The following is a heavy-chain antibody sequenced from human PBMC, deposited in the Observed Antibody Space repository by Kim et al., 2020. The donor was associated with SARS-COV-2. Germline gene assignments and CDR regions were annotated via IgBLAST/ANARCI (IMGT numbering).Heavy chain of an antibody. Sequence: SETLSLTCTVSGGSISSYYWSWIRQPPGKGLEWIGYIYYSGSTNYNPSLKSRVTISVDTSKNQFSLKLSSVTAADTAVYYCAGDSSGDYYFDYWGQGTLVTVSS. D-gene: IGHD4-17*01. J-gene: IGHJ4*02. V-gene: IGHV4-59*08. CDR1: GGSISSYY. CDR2: IYYSGST. CDR3: AGDSSGDYYFDY.